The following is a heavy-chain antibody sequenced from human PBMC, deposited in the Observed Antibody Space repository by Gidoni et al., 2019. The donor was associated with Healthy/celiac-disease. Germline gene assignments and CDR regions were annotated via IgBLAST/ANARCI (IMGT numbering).Heavy chain of an antibody. Sequence: EVQLVESGGGLVQPGRSLRLSCSASGFTFDDYAMHWVRQAPGKGLEWVSGISWNSGSIGYADSVKGRFTISRDNAKNSLYLQMNSLRAEDTALYYCAKGSGGDYGGPDYWGQGTLVTVSS. CDR3: AKGSGGDYGGPDY. V-gene: IGHV3-9*01. D-gene: IGHD4-17*01. J-gene: IGHJ4*02. CDR2: ISWNSGSI. CDR1: GFTFDDYA.